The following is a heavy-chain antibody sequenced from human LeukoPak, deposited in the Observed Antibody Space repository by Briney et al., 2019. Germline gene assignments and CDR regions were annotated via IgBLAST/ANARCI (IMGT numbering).Heavy chain of an antibody. J-gene: IGHJ4*02. CDR1: GASISSGDYY. V-gene: IGHV4-30-4*01. CDR3: ARGRGVPYYYDSSGYYPADY. D-gene: IGHD3-22*01. CDR2: IYYSGST. Sequence: SETLSLTCTVSGASISSGDYYWSWIRQPPGKGLECIGHIYYSGSTYYNPSLKSRVTISVDTSKNQFSLKLSSVTAADTAVYYCARGRGVPYYYDSSGYYPADYWGQGTLVTVSS.